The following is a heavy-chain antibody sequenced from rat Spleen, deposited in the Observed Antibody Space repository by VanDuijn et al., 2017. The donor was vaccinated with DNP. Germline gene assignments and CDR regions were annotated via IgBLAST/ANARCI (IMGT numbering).Heavy chain of an antibody. J-gene: IGHJ2*01. Sequence: EVQLVESGGGLMQPGKSLKLSCAASGFTFSNYGMAWVRQAPKKGLEWVAYISYDGGSTYYRDSVKGRFTMSRDNAKSTLYLQMDSLRSEDTATYYCTSNPHIRTAAPFDYWGQGVMVTVSS. D-gene: IGHD3-8*01. CDR1: GFTFSNYG. CDR3: TSNPHIRTAAPFDY. CDR2: ISYDGGST. V-gene: IGHV5-29*01.